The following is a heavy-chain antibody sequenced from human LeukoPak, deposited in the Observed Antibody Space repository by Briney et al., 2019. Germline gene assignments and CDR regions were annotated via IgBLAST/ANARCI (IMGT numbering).Heavy chain of an antibody. CDR3: ARETYSNILTGTDY. D-gene: IGHD3-9*01. Sequence: ASVKVSCKASGYTFTTYGLSWVRQAPGQGLEWLGWISTYDDNIKYAQSLQGRLTLTIDTSTSTAYMELRSLTFDDTAVYYCARETYSNILTGTDYWGPGTLVTVSS. V-gene: IGHV1-18*01. J-gene: IGHJ4*02. CDR2: ISTYDDNI. CDR1: GYTFTTYG.